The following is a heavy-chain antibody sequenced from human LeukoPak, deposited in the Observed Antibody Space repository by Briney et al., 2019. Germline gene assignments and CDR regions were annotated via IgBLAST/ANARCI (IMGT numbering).Heavy chain of an antibody. CDR1: GFTFSSYA. CDR3: ARDLGQYYDTSDNWFDP. CDR2: ISGSGGNT. Sequence: GRSLRLSCAASGFTFSSYAMHWVRQAPGKGLEWVSTISGSGGNTYYADSVKGRFTISRDNAKNTLNLQMNSLRAEDTAVYYCARDLGQYYDTSDNWFDPWGQGTLVTVSS. J-gene: IGHJ5*02. D-gene: IGHD3-22*01. V-gene: IGHV3-23*01.